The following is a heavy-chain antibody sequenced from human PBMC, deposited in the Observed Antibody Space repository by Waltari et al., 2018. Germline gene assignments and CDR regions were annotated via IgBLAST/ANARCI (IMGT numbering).Heavy chain of an antibody. D-gene: IGHD6-13*01. J-gene: IGHJ4*02. CDR1: GFTFSSYS. Sequence: EVQLVESGGGLVKPGGSLRLSCAASGFTFSSYSMNWVRQAPGKGLEWVSSISSSSSYISYADSVKGRFTISRDNAKNSLYLQMNSLRAEDTAVYYCARRGISPMDYWGQGTLVTVSS. CDR3: ARRGISPMDY. CDR2: ISSSSSYI. V-gene: IGHV3-21*01.